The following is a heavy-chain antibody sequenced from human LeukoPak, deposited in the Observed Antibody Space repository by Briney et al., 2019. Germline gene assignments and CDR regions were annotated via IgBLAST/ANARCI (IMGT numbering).Heavy chain of an antibody. CDR3: ARDQSMYQVEYFDY. J-gene: IGHJ4*02. D-gene: IGHD2-2*01. V-gene: IGHV1-18*01. CDR1: GYTFTSYG. Sequence: ASVKVSCKASGYTFTSYGISWVRQAPGQGLEWMGWISAYNGNTNYAQKLQGRVTMTTDTSTSTAYMELRSLRSDDTAVYYCARDQSMYQVEYFDYWGQGTLVTVSS. CDR2: ISAYNGNT.